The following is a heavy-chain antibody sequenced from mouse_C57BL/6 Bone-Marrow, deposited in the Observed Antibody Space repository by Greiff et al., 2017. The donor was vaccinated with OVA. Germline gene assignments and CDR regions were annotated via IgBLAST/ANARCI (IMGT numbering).Heavy chain of an antibody. Sequence: EVMLVESEGGLVQPGSSMKLSCTASGFTFSDYYMAWVRQVPEKGLEWVANINYDGSSTYYLDSLKSRFIISRDNAKNILYLQMSSLKSEDTATYYCARDRGPFDYWGQGTTLTVSS. CDR3: ARDRGPFDY. D-gene: IGHD3-3*01. J-gene: IGHJ2*01. CDR1: GFTFSDYY. V-gene: IGHV5-16*01. CDR2: INYDGSST.